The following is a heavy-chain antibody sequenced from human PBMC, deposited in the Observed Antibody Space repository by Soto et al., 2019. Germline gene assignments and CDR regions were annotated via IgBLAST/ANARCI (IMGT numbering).Heavy chain of an antibody. CDR2: IYYSGST. CDR1: GGSISSYY. V-gene: IGHV4-59*01. J-gene: IGHJ4*02. Sequence: SDTLSLTCTVSGGSISSYYWSWIRQPPGKGLEWIGYIYYSGSTNYNPSLKSRVTISVDTSKNQFSLKLSSVTAADTAVYYCARGSLTYYDFWSGSFDYWGQGTLVTVSS. CDR3: ARGSLTYYDFWSGSFDY. D-gene: IGHD3-3*01.